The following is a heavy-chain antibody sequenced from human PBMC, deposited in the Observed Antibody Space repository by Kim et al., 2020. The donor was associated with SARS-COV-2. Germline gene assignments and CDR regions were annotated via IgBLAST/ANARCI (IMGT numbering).Heavy chain of an antibody. CDR3: AVGWGAY. CDR2: LGASGDTT. V-gene: IGHV3-23*01. Sequence: GGSLRLSCAASGLTFSILTMNWVRQAPGKGLEWVSALGASGDTTYYADSVKGRFTISRDNSRNTLFLQMNSLRAEDTAVYYCAVGWGAYWGQGTLVTVSS. J-gene: IGHJ4*02. CDR1: GLTFSILT. D-gene: IGHD3-16*01.